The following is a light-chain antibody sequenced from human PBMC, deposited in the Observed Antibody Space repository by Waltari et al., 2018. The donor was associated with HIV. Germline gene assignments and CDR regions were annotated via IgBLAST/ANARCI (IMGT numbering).Light chain of an antibody. J-gene: IGKJ1*01. V-gene: IGKV3-15*01. CDR2: RAS. CDR3: QQYIHWPRT. CDR1: QSVGSN. Sequence: ETVLTQSPATLSLSPGERATLSCRASQSVGSNLAWYQQRPGQAPRPLIYRASTRATGIPARFSGSGSGTEFTLTISSLQSEDFALYYCQQYIHWPRTFGQGTKVEIK.